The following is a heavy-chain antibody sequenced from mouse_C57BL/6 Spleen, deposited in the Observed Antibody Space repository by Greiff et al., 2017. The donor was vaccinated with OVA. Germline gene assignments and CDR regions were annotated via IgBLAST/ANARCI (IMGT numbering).Heavy chain of an antibody. CDR2: IDPSDSYT. CDR3: ARRQDYSYAMDY. D-gene: IGHD1-1*01. Sequence: VQLQQPGAELVKPGASVKLSCKASGYTFTSYWMQWVKQRPGQGLEWIGEIDPSDSYTNYNQKFKGKATLTVDTSSSTAYMQLSSLTSEDSAVYYCARRQDYSYAMDYWGQGTSVTVSS. J-gene: IGHJ4*01. V-gene: IGHV1-50*01. CDR1: GYTFTSYW.